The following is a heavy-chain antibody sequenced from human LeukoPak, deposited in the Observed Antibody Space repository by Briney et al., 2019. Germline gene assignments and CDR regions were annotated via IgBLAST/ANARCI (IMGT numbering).Heavy chain of an antibody. CDR3: ARGAWATRLGS. CDR1: GESLNSYY. Sequence: SETLSLTCAVYGESLNSYYWSWVRQPPGEGLEWIGEIYESGTTEYNPSLKSRVTISVVPSKQQFSLSLSSVTAADTAVYYCARGAWATRLGSWGLGTPVIVSS. J-gene: IGHJ4*02. V-gene: IGHV4-34*01. CDR2: IYESGTT. D-gene: IGHD2-15*01.